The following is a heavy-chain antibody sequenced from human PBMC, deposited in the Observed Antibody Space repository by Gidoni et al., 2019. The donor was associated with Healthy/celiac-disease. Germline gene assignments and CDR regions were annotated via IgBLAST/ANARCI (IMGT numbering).Heavy chain of an antibody. D-gene: IGHD3-10*01. Sequence: QVQLVQSGAEVKKPGASVKVPCKASGYTFPTSGISWVRQAPGQGLEWMGWISAYNGNTNYAQKLQGRVTMTTDTSTSTAYMELRSLRSDDTAVYYCARDSGGPMVRGVITGTPPFGMDVWGQGTTVTVSS. J-gene: IGHJ6*02. CDR1: GYTFPTSG. CDR2: ISAYNGNT. CDR3: ARDSGGPMVRGVITGTPPFGMDV. V-gene: IGHV1-18*01.